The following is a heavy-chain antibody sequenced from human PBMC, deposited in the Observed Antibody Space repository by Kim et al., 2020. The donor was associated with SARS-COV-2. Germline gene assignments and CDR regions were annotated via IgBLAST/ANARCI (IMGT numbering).Heavy chain of an antibody. CDR2: ISGSGGST. CDR1: GFTFSSYA. Sequence: GGSLRLSCAASGFTFSSYAMSWVRQAPGKGLEWVSAISGSGGSTYYADSVKGRFTISRDNSKNTLYLQMNSLRAEDTAVYYCVKDYNNGGYGFDYWGQGTLVTVSS. V-gene: IGHV3-23*01. D-gene: IGHD5-12*01. J-gene: IGHJ4*02. CDR3: VKDYNNGGYGFDY.